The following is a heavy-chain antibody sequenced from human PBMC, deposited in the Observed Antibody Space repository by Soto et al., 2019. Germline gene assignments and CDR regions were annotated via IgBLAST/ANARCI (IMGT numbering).Heavy chain of an antibody. V-gene: IGHV4-34*01. Sequence: QVQLQQWGAGLLKPSDTLSLTCAVHGGSFSGYSWTWIRQSPVKGLEWIGQINDSGSANYHPSLKRRVTISVGTPKNEIFLDMTSVAAADTAVYYCARGLFSWTSYSGGWYFFDYRGKGSLVTVSS. D-gene: IGHD3-10*01. J-gene: IGHJ4*02. CDR1: GGSFSGYS. CDR3: ARGLFSWTSYSGGWYFFDY. CDR2: INDSGSA.